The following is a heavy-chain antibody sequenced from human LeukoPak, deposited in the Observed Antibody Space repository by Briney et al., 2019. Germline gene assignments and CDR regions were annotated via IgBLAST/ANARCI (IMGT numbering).Heavy chain of an antibody. J-gene: IGHJ4*02. CDR2: IYSGGST. CDR1: GFTVSSNY. V-gene: IGHV3-53*01. D-gene: IGHD3-22*01. Sequence: GGSLRLSCAASGFTVSSNYMTWVRQAPGKGLEWVSVIYSGGSTYYADSVKGRFTISRDNAKSSLYLQMNSLRAEDTAVYYCVRLRRNSDRSDYYYYYNSWGQGTLVTVSS. CDR3: VRLRRNSDRSDYYYYYNS.